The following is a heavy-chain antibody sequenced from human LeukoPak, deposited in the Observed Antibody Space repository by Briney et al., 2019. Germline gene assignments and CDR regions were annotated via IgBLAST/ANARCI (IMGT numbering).Heavy chain of an antibody. CDR1: AYTFTIYG. D-gene: IGHD1-26*01. V-gene: IGHV1-18*01. Sequence: GASVTVSFKSSAYTFTIYGISWVRQAPGQGLEWMGWISAYNGNTNYAQKLQGRVTMTTDTSTSTAYMELRSLRSDDTAVYYCARVEGATIYFDYWGQGTLVTVSS. CDR2: ISAYNGNT. CDR3: ARVEGATIYFDY. J-gene: IGHJ4*02.